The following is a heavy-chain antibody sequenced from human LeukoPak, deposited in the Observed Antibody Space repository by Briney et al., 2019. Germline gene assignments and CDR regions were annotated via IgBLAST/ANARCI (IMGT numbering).Heavy chain of an antibody. CDR1: GFTFSSYS. J-gene: IGHJ4*02. Sequence: GGSLRLSCAASGFTFSSYSMNWVRQAPGKGLEWVSYISSSSSTIYYADSVKGRFTISRDNAKNSLYLQMNSLRAEDAAVYYCAIGNYQVPFDYWGQGTLVTVSS. CDR2: ISSSSSTI. V-gene: IGHV3-48*01. D-gene: IGHD4-11*01. CDR3: AIGNYQVPFDY.